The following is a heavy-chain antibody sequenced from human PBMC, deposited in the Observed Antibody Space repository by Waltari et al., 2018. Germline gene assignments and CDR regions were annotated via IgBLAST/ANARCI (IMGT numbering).Heavy chain of an antibody. CDR2: SIPILGTT. V-gene: IGHV1-69*04. CDR3: ARDRGVAAAASYYFDS. D-gene: IGHD6-13*01. Sequence: QVQLVQSGADVKEPGSSVKVSCKTSGGPLSSFGFSWVRQAPGQGLEWMGRSIPILGTTNSSQRFKGRVTITAEKSTSTVYMELRSLKFEDTAVYYCARDRGVAAAASYYFDSWGQGTLVTVSS. J-gene: IGHJ4*02. CDR1: GGPLSSFG.